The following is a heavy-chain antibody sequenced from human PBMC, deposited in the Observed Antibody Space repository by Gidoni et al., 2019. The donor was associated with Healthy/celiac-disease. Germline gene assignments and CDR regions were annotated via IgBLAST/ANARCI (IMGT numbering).Heavy chain of an antibody. J-gene: IGHJ4*02. D-gene: IGHD3-22*01. CDR3: ATRNTYYYDSSGYYRFDY. CDR2: ISGSGGST. V-gene: IGHV3-23*01. CDR1: GFTFSSYA. Sequence: EVQLLESGGGLVQPGGSLRLSCAASGFTFSSYAMSWVRQAPGKGLEWVSAISGSGGSTYYADSVKGRFTISRDNSKNTLYLQMNSLRAEDTVVYYCATRNTYYYDSSGYYRFDYWGQGTLVTVSS.